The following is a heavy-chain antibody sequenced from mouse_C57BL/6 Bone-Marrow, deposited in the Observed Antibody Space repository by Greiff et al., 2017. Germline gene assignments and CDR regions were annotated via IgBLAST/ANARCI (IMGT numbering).Heavy chain of an antibody. D-gene: IGHD1-1*01. V-gene: IGHV1-58*01. CDR1: GYTFTSYG. J-gene: IGHJ4*01. CDR3: ALGDYYGSSYYAMDY. CDR2: IYIGNGYT. Sequence: VQLKESGAELVRPGSSVKMSCKTSGYTFTSYGINWVKQRPGQGLEWIGYIYIGNGYTEYNEKVKGKATLTSDTSSSTAYMQLSSLTSEDSAIYFCALGDYYGSSYYAMDYWGQGTSVTVSS.